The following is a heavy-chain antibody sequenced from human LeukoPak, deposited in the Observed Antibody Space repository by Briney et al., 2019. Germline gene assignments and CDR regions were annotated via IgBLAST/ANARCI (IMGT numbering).Heavy chain of an antibody. J-gene: IGHJ3*02. CDR3: ARIRDGYNDAYDI. V-gene: IGHV1-46*01. CDR1: GYTFTKSY. CDR2: INPGGDNT. Sequence: ASVKVSCKASGYTFTKSYIHWVRQAPGQRLEWMGLINPGGDNTDYAQKFQGRVTMTSDTSARTVYMELSSLRSEDTAIYHCARIRDGYNDAYDIWGQGTVVTVPS. D-gene: IGHD5-24*01.